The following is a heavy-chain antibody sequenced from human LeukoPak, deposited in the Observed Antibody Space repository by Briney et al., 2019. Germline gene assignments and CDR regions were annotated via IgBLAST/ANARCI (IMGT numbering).Heavy chain of an antibody. CDR2: AHPDGYT. CDR3: ARGGYYTLEYYYMEV. D-gene: IGHD3-3*01. CDR1: GASITYY. J-gene: IGHJ6*03. V-gene: IGHV4-4*02. Sequence: PSETLSLTCVVSGASITYYWSWVRQPPGKGLEWIGEAHPDGYTNYNPSLRNRVTISVDTSKNQFSLKLNSVTAADTAVYYCARGGYYTLEYYYMEVWGKGTTVTVSS.